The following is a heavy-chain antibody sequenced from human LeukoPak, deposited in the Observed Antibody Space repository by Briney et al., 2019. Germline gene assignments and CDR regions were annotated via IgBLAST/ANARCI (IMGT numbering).Heavy chain of an antibody. J-gene: IGHJ4*02. CDR2: IVSSGGST. CDR3: VRQDGSGFYFFDY. V-gene: IGHV3-23*01. Sequence: PGGSLRLSCAASGFTFNSYAMSWVRQAPGKGPEWVSVIVSSGGSTDYADSVKGRFTISRDNSKNTLYLQMNSLRGEDTAVYYCVRQDGSGFYFFDYWGQGTLVTVSS. CDR1: GFTFNSYA. D-gene: IGHD3-22*01.